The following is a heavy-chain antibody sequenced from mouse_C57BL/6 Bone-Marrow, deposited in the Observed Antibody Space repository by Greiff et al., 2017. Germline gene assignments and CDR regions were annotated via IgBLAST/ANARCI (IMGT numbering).Heavy chain of an antibody. J-gene: IGHJ3*01. CDR2: INPSNGGT. Sequence: VQLQQPGTELVKPGASVKLSCKASGYTFTSYWMHWVRQRPGQGLEWIGNINPSNGGTNYNEKFKSKATLTVDKSSSTAYMQLSSLTSEDSAVYYCASENDGYYVTFLFAYWGQGTLVTVSA. D-gene: IGHD2-3*01. CDR1: GYTFTSYW. V-gene: IGHV1-53*01. CDR3: ASENDGYYVTFLFAY.